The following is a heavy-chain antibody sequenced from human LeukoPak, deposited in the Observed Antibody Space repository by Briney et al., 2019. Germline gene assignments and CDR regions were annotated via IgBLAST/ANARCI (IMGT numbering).Heavy chain of an antibody. CDR3: ARVLRYFGYFDY. CDR2: IYYSGST. J-gene: IGHJ4*02. V-gene: IGHV4-39*01. Sequence: PSETLSLTCTVSGGSISSSSYYWGWLRQPPGKGLEWIGSIYYSGSTYYNPSLKSRVTISVDTSKNQFSLKLSSVTAADTAVYYCARVLRYFGYFDYWGQGTLVTVSS. D-gene: IGHD3-9*01. CDR1: GGSISSSSYY.